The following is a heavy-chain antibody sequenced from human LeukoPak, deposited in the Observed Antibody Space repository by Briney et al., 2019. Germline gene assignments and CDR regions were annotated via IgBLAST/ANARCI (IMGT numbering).Heavy chain of an antibody. CDR1: GYTFTSYS. Sequence: ASVKVSSKASGYTFTSYSMNWVRQAPGQGLEYMGWINANTGNPTYAQGFTGRFVFSLDTSVSTAYLQISSLKAEDTAVYYCARDFPARDWFFDLWGRGTLVTVSS. CDR3: ARDFPARDWFFDL. V-gene: IGHV7-4-1*02. CDR2: INANTGNP. J-gene: IGHJ2*01.